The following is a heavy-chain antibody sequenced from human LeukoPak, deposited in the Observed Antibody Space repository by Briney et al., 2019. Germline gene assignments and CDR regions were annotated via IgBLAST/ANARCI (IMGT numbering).Heavy chain of an antibody. V-gene: IGHV1-18*04. Sequence: ASVKVSCKASGYTFTGYYMHWVRQAPGQGLEWMGWISPYNGNTNYAQKLQGRVTMTTGTSTSTAYMELRSLRSDDTAVYYCARGDKQWLVDYFDYWGQGTLVTVSS. CDR3: ARGDKQWLVDYFDY. J-gene: IGHJ4*02. CDR2: ISPYNGNT. CDR1: GYTFTGYY. D-gene: IGHD6-19*01.